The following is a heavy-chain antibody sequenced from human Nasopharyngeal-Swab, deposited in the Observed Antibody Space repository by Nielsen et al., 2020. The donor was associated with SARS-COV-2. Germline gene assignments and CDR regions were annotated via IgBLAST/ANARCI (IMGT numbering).Heavy chain of an antibody. J-gene: IGHJ4*02. CDR3: ARFVDTAMADY. D-gene: IGHD5-18*01. V-gene: IGHV5-51*01. Sequence: GESLKISCKGSGYSFSTYWIAWVRQMPGKGLEWMGIIYPGDSDTRYSPSFQGQVTISADKSISTAYLQWSSLKASDTAMYYCARFVDTAMADYWGQGTLVTVSS. CDR1: GYSFSTYW. CDR2: IYPGDSDT.